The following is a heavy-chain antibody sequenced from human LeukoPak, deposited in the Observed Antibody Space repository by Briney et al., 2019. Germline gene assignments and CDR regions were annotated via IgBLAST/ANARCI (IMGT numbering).Heavy chain of an antibody. V-gene: IGHV4-4*09. D-gene: IGHD1-26*01. Sequence: SETLSLTCTVAGGSISSYYWSWIRQPPGRGLEWIGYIYTSGSTNYNPSLKSRVTISVDTSKNQFSLKLSSVTAAYTAVYYCARLGGSYRIDYWGQGTLVTVSS. CDR1: GGSISSYY. J-gene: IGHJ4*02. CDR2: IYTSGST. CDR3: ARLGGSYRIDY.